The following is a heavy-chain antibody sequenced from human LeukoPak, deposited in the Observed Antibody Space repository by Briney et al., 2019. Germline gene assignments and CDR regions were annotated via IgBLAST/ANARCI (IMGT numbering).Heavy chain of an antibody. CDR1: GFTFSSYA. CDR2: ISDSGGST. V-gene: IGHV3-23*01. Sequence: GGSLRLSCAASGFTFSSYAMSWVRQAPGKGLEWVAAISDSGGSTYYADSVKGRFTISRDNSKNTLYLKMNSLRAEDTAVYSCAKGYSYGGFDYWGQGTLVTVSS. D-gene: IGHD5-18*01. CDR3: AKGYSYGGFDY. J-gene: IGHJ4*02.